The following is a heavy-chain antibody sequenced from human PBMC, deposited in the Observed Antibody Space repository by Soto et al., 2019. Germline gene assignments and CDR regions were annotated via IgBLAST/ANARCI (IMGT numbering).Heavy chain of an antibody. J-gene: IGHJ6*02. V-gene: IGHV5-51*01. D-gene: IGHD5-18*01. CDR1: GYSFTSYW. CDR2: IYPGDSDT. Sequence: GESLKISCKCSGYSFTSYWIGWVRQMPGKGLEWMGIIYPGDSDTRYSPSFQGQVTISADKSISTAYLQWSSLKASDTAMYYCARNSPGYYYGMDVWGQGTTVTVSS. CDR3: ARNSPGYYYGMDV.